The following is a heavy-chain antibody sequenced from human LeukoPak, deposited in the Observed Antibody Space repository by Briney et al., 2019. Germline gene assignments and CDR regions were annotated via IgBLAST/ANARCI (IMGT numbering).Heavy chain of an antibody. D-gene: IGHD2-2*01. J-gene: IGHJ6*02. CDR2: ISGSGGST. CDR3: AKDLVFGVVVPASYYYGMDV. Sequence: PGGSLRLSCAASGFTFSSYGMHWVRQAPGKGLEWVSAISGSGGSTYYADSVKGRFTISRDNSKNTLYLQMNSLRAEDTAVYYCAKDLVFGVVVPASYYYGMDVWGQGTTVTVSS. CDR1: GFTFSSYG. V-gene: IGHV3-23*01.